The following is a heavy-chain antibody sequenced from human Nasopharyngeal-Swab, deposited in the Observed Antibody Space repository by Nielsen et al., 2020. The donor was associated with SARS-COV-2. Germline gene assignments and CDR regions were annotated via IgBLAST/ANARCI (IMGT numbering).Heavy chain of an antibody. J-gene: IGHJ3*02. CDR3: AKDIPLLWFGEGAFDI. CDR2: ISWNSGSI. D-gene: IGHD3-10*01. Sequence: SLKISCAASGFTFDDYAMHWVRQAHGKGLEWVSGISWNSGSIGYADSVKGRFTISRDNAKNSLYLQMNSLRAEDTALYYCAKDIPLLWFGEGAFDIWGQGTMVTVSS. CDR1: GFTFDDYA. V-gene: IGHV3-9*01.